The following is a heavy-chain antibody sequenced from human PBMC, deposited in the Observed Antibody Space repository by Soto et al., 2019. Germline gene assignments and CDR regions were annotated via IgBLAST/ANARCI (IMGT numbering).Heavy chain of an antibody. D-gene: IGHD2-21*01. J-gene: IGHJ3*01. V-gene: IGHV3-30*04. CDR1: GFIFSDYV. Sequence: QVQLVQSGGGVVQPGTSLRLSCAASGFIFSDYVMYWFRQTPGKGLEWMAVISYDGTNKHYANSVKGRFFISRDNSNSTLYLQTRILRPADSAVDYCARDNTSICHGAGDVSG. CDR3: ARDNTSICHGAGDV. CDR2: ISYDGTNK.